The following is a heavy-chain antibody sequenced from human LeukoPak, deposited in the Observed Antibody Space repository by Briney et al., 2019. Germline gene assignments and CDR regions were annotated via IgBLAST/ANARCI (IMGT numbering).Heavy chain of an antibody. CDR1: GYSISSGYY. D-gene: IGHD3-10*01. Sequence: SETLSLTCAVSGYSISSGYYWGWIRQPPGKGLEWIGSIYHSGSTYYNPSLKSRVTISVDTSKNQSSLKLSSVTAADTAVYYCARHRRARYYGSGSYHWFDPWGQGTLVTVSS. V-gene: IGHV4-38-2*01. CDR2: IYHSGST. CDR3: ARHRRARYYGSGSYHWFDP. J-gene: IGHJ5*02.